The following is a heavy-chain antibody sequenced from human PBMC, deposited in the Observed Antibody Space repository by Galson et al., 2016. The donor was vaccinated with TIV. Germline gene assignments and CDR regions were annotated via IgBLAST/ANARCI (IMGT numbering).Heavy chain of an antibody. Sequence: AVKVSCKASGYSFTNYNIHWVRQAPGQGLEWMGWINTVNGNTKYSQKLKGRVTLSGDTSATTAYMALNSLTSEDMAAYYCSWGIVGASKAFDVWGQGTMVTVSS. CDR1: GYSFTNYN. CDR3: SWGIVGASKAFDV. J-gene: IGHJ3*01. D-gene: IGHD1-26*01. CDR2: INTVNGNT. V-gene: IGHV1-3*04.